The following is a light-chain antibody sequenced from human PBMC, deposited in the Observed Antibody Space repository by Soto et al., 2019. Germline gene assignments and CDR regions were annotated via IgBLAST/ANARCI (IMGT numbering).Light chain of an antibody. CDR3: QQYIKSPWT. Sequence: EVVLTQSPGTLSLSPGERATLSCGASQSVGSSYLAWYQQKPGQAPRLLIYGASTRATGIPDRFSGSGSGTEYTLTISRLEPEDFAVYYCQQYIKSPWTFGQGTKVDIK. CDR1: QSVGSSY. V-gene: IGKV3-20*01. CDR2: GAS. J-gene: IGKJ1*01.